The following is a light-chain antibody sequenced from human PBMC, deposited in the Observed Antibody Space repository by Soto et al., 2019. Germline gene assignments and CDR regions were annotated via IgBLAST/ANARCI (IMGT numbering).Light chain of an antibody. CDR3: QQSYSTPRT. Sequence: GDRVTITCRASQSISSYLNWYQQKPGKAPKLLIYAASSLQSGVPSRFSGSGSGTDFTLTISSLQPEDFATYYCQQSYSTPRTFGQGTKLEIK. CDR2: AAS. J-gene: IGKJ2*01. CDR1: QSISSY. V-gene: IGKV1-39*01.